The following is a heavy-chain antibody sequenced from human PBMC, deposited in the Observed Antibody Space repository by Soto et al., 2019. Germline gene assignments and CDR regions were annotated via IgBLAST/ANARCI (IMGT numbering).Heavy chain of an antibody. CDR3: AKDLNGYSGSHSFPFLDS. V-gene: IGHV3-23*01. J-gene: IGHJ4*02. CDR1: GFTFDSYA. Sequence: QAGGSLRLSCAASGFTFDSYAMTWVRQAPGKGLEWVSTISGSGGNTDYADSVKGRFTVSRDNSKTTMYLQMNSLRAEDTAVYYCAKDLNGYSGSHSFPFLDSWGQGTLVTVSS. CDR2: ISGSGGNT. D-gene: IGHD1-26*01.